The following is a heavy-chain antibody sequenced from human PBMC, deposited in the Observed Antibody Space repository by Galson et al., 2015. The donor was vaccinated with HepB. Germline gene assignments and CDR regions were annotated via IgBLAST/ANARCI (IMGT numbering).Heavy chain of an antibody. CDR1: GYTFTSYY. V-gene: IGHV1-46*01. CDR3: ARGDTYYYYYMDV. CDR2: INPSGGST. J-gene: IGHJ6*03. Sequence: SVKVSCKASGYTFTSYYMHWVRQAPGQGLEWMGIINPSGGSTSYAQKFQGRVTMTRNTSTRTVYMELSSLRSEDTAVYYCARGDTYYYYYMDVWGKGTTVTVSS.